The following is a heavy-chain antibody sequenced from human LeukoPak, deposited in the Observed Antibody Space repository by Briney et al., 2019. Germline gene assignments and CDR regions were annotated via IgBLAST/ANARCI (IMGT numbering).Heavy chain of an antibody. D-gene: IGHD1-26*01. J-gene: IGHJ4*02. V-gene: IGHV3-23*01. CDR1: GFTLSNYD. CDR2: IVGNGGDT. CDR3: AKDLLSGDGKWAVDY. Sequence: PGGSLRLSCAASGFTLSNYDMSWVRQAPGKGRHWVSGIVGNGGDTYYADSVKGRFTISRDNSKNMLYLQMSSLRAEDTAIYYCAKDLLSGDGKWAVDYWGQGALVTVS.